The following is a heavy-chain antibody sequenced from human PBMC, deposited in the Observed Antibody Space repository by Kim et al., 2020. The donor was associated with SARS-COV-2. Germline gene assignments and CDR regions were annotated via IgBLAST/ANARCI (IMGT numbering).Heavy chain of an antibody. D-gene: IGHD6-6*01. J-gene: IGHJ5*02. V-gene: IGHV4-4*02. CDR3: ARCPVDGSSVRFDP. Sequence: NPPLKSRVTMSLDKSKNQFSVNLTSVTAADTATYYCARCPVDGSSVRFDPWGQGTLVTVSS.